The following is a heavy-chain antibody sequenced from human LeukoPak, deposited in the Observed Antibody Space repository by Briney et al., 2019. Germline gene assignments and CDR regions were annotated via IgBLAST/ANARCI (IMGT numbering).Heavy chain of an antibody. CDR3: ARARYDYVWGSYRPTLALDY. CDR1: GGSFSGYY. D-gene: IGHD3-16*02. J-gene: IGHJ4*02. CDR2: INHSGST. V-gene: IGHV4-34*01. Sequence: SETLSLTCAVYGGSFSGYYWSWIRQPPGKGLEWIGEINHSGSTNYNPSLKSRVTISVDTSKNQFSLKLSSVTAADTAVYYCARARYDYVWGSYRPTLALDYWGQGTLVTASS.